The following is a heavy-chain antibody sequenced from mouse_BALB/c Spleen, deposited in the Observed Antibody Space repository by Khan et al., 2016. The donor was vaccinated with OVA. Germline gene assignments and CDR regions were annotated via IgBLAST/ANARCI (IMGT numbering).Heavy chain of an antibody. CDR2: INPSNDYT. D-gene: IGHD2-14*01. V-gene: IGHV1-4*01. CDR3: ARDGAYYRNDGWFAY. CDR1: GYTFTSYT. J-gene: IGHJ3*01. Sequence: QIQLVQSGAELARPGASVKMSCKASGYTFTSYTIHWIKQRPGQGLEWIGYINPSNDYTNYNQKFKDKATLTADKSSTTAYMQLSSLTSDDSAVYYYARDGAYYRNDGWFAYWGQGTLVTVSA.